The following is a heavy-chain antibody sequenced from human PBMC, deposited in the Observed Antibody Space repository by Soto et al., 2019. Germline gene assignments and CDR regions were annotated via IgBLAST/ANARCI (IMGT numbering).Heavy chain of an antibody. D-gene: IGHD4-17*01. Sequence: GGSLRLSCTTSGFTFGDDAITWVRQAPGKGLEWVGFIRGTIYGGTTEYAASVKGRFTISRDDSKSIAYLQVSSLKTEDTAVYYCARTHLRSYPYYFDYCGQGTLVTVSS. CDR3: ARTHLRSYPYYFDY. CDR2: IRGTIYGGTT. V-gene: IGHV3-49*04. CDR1: GFTFGDDA. J-gene: IGHJ4*02.